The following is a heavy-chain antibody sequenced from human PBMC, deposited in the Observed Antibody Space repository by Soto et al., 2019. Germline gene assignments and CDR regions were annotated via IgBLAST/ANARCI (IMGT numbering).Heavy chain of an antibody. CDR3: ATQKGEGYYDSSGYVDDY. CDR1: GGSISSSSYY. V-gene: IGHV4-39*01. Sequence: QLQLQESGPGLVKPSETLSLTCTVSGGSISSSSYYWGWIRQPPGKGLEWIGSIYYSGSTYYNPSLKSRVTISVDTSKNQFSLKLSSVTAADTAVYYCATQKGEGYYDSSGYVDDYWGQGTLVTVSS. D-gene: IGHD3-22*01. CDR2: IYYSGST. J-gene: IGHJ4*02.